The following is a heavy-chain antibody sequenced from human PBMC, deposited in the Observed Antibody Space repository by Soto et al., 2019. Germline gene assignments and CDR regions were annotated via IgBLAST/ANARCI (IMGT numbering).Heavy chain of an antibody. D-gene: IGHD2-21*02. CDR2: ISTYNGNT. Sequence: QVRLVQSGAEVKKPGASVKVSCKASGYTFTNYGISWMQQAPGQGLEWMGWISTYNGNTKYAQKVQGRVTMTTDTATSTAYMDLRSLRSDDTAVYYCARIWYCGGDCYSDGFDIWGQGTMVTVSS. V-gene: IGHV1-18*04. J-gene: IGHJ3*02. CDR3: ARIWYCGGDCYSDGFDI. CDR1: GYTFTNYG.